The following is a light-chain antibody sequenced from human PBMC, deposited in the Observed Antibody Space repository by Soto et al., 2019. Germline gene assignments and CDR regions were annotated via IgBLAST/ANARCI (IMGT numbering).Light chain of an antibody. CDR3: QQYNNWPLT. Sequence: EIVMTQSPATLSVSPGERATLFCGASQSVSSSLGWYQQKPGQAPRLLIYGASTRATGIPARFSGSGSGTEFTLTISSLQSEDFAVYYCQQYNNWPLTFGGGTKVEIK. CDR1: QSVSSS. J-gene: IGKJ4*01. V-gene: IGKV3-15*01. CDR2: GAS.